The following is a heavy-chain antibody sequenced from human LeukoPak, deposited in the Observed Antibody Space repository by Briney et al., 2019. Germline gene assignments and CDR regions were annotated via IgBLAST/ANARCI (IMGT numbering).Heavy chain of an antibody. CDR2: ISSNSSYI. V-gene: IGHV3-21*01. CDR1: GFTFSSYS. D-gene: IGHD3-22*01. CDR3: ARRITMIAGAFDI. J-gene: IGHJ3*02. Sequence: GGSLRLSCAASGFTFSSYSMNWVRQAPGKGLEWVSSISSNSSYIYYADSVKGRFTISRDNAKNSLYLQMNSLRAEDTAVYYCARRITMIAGAFDIWGQGTMVTVSS.